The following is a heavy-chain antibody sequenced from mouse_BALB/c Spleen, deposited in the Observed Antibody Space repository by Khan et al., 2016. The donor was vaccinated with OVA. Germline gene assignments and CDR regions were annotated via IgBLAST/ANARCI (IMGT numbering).Heavy chain of an antibody. CDR1: GYTFTDYS. CDR2: IFPNDGGT. Sequence: VQLQQSGPELVKPGASVKISCKASGYTFTDYSMDWMRQSHGKSLAWLGYIFPNDGGTTYNQKFKTKATLTVDTSSSTAYMELRSLTSEDSAVYYCARSGYGSFGYWGQGTLVTVSA. CDR3: ARSGYGSFGY. D-gene: IGHD1-2*01. V-gene: IGHV1S29*02. J-gene: IGHJ3*01.